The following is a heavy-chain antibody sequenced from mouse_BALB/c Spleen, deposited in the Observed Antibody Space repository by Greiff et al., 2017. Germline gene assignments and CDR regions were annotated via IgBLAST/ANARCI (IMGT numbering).Heavy chain of an antibody. V-gene: IGHV1-69*02. Sequence: VQLQQPGAELVKPGTSVKLSCKASGYTFTSYWMHWVKQRPGQGLEWIGEIDPSDSYTNYNQKFKGKATLTVDKSSSTSYMQLSSLTSEDSAVYYCTRSGPYGINFDYWGQGTTLTVSS. CDR3: TRSGPYGINFDY. CDR1: GYTFTSYW. J-gene: IGHJ2*01. D-gene: IGHD2-1*01. CDR2: IDPSDSYT.